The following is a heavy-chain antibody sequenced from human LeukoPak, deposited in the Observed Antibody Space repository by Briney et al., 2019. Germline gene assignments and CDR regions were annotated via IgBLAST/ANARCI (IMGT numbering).Heavy chain of an antibody. CDR2: IGGSGTNT. CDR1: GFAFSPST. J-gene: IGHJ4*01. D-gene: IGHD2-21*01. V-gene: IGHV3-21*01. CDR3: LRGDVRDY. Sequence: GGSLRLSCAASGFAFSPSTMNWVRQAPGKGLEFVSSIGGSGTNTHYADSAKGRFTISRDNAKNSLYLQMNSLRAEDTAVYYCLRGDVRDYWGHGALVTVSS.